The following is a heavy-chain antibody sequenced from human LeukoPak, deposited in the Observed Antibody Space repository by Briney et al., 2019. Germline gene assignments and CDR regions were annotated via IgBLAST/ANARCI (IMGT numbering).Heavy chain of an antibody. CDR2: IYTSGST. CDR1: GGSISSYY. J-gene: IGHJ6*02. Sequence: SETLSLTCTVSGGSISSYYWSWIRQPAGKGLEWIGRIYTSGSTNYNPSLKSRVTISVDTSKNQFSLKLSSVTAADTAVYYCARGRDVLLWFGATYYYYGMDVWGQGTTVTVSS. CDR3: ARGRDVLLWFGATYYYYGMDV. V-gene: IGHV4-4*07. D-gene: IGHD3-10*01.